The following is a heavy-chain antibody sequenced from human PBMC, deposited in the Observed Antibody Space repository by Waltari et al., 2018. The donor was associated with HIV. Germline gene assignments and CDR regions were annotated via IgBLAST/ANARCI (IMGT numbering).Heavy chain of an antibody. V-gene: IGHV4-61*02. CDR1: GGSISSGSYY. J-gene: IGHJ4*02. D-gene: IGHD3-9*01. CDR2: IYTSGST. CDR3: AREGGDIHY. Sequence: QVQLQESGPGLVKPSQTLSLTCTVSGGSISSGSYYWSWIRQPAGKGLEWIGRIYTSGSTNYNPSLKSRVTISVDTSKNQFSLKLSSVTAADTAVYYCAREGGDIHYWGQGTLVTVSS.